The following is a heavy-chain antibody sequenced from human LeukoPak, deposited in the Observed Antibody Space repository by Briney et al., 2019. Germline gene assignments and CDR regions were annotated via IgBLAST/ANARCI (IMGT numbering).Heavy chain of an antibody. D-gene: IGHD6-13*01. CDR2: ISSSSSTI. J-gene: IGHJ4*02. CDR3: ARDTSPRIAAAGFDY. V-gene: IGHV3-48*04. Sequence: GGSLRLSCAASGFTFSSYSMNWVRQAPGKGLEWVSYISSSSSTIYYADSVKGRFTISRDNAKNSLYLQMNSLRAEDTAVYYCARDTSPRIAAAGFDYWGQGTLVTVSS. CDR1: GFTFSSYS.